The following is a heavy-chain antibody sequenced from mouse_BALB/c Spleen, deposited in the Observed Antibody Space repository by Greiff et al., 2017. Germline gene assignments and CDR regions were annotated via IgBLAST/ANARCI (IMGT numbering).Heavy chain of an antibody. D-gene: IGHD2-4*01. CDR1: GYAFTNYL. Sequence: QVQLQQSGAELVRPGTSVKVSCKASGYAFTNYLIEWVKQRPGQGLEWIGVINPGSGGTNYNEKFKGKATLTADKSSSTAYMQLSSLTSDDSAVYFCARSGITTGYWGQGTTPTVSS. CDR2: INPGSGGT. J-gene: IGHJ2*01. CDR3: ARSGITTGY. V-gene: IGHV1-54*01.